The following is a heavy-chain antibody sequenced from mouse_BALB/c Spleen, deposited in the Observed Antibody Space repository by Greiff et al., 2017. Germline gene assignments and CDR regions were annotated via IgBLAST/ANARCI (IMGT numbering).Heavy chain of an antibody. J-gene: IGHJ3*01. CDR1: GYTFTSYW. CDR3: ARSGNGYWFAY. Sequence: QVQLKESGAELAKPGASVKMSCKASGYTFTSYWMHWVKQRPGQGLEWIGYINPSTGYTEYNQKFKDKATLTADKSSSTAYMELSSLTSEDSAVYYCARSGNGYWFAYWGQGTLVTVSA. CDR2: INPSTGYT. D-gene: IGHD1-2*01. V-gene: IGHV1-7*01.